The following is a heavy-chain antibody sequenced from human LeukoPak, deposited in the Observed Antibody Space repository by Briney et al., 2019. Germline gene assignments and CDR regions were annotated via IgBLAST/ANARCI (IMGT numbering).Heavy chain of an antibody. CDR1: GFTFTDYA. J-gene: IGHJ4*02. CDR3: ARRGTSRSSYYFDY. CDR2: ISSSSSYI. Sequence: PGGSLRLSCAASGFTFTDYAVSWVRQAPGKGLEWVSSISSSSSYIYYADSVKGRFAISRDNAKNSLYLQMNSLRAEDTAVYYCARRGTSRSSYYFDYWGQGTLVTVSS. V-gene: IGHV3-21*01.